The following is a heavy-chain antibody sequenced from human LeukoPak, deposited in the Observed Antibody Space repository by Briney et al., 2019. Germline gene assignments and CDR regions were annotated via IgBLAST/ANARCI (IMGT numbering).Heavy chain of an antibody. Sequence: SETLSLTCTVSGGSISSYYWSWIRQPLGKGLEWIGYIYYSGSTNYNPPLKSRVTISVDTSKNQFSLKLSSVTAADTAVYYCARDIGWYFDLWGRGTLVTVSS. CDR3: ARDIGWYFDL. J-gene: IGHJ2*01. CDR1: GGSISSYY. D-gene: IGHD1-26*01. CDR2: IYYSGST. V-gene: IGHV4-59*01.